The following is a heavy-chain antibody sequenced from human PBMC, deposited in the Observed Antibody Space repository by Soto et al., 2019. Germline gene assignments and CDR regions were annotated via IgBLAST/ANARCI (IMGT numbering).Heavy chain of an antibody. Sequence: QVQLVESGGGVVQPGRSLRLSCAASGFTFSSYGMHWVRQAPGKGLEWVAVISYDGSNKYYADSVKGRFTISRDNSKNTLYLQMNSLRAEDTAVYYCAKERAGKGELPDDAFDIWGQGTMVTVSS. CDR2: ISYDGSNK. D-gene: IGHD1-26*01. CDR3: AKERAGKGELPDDAFDI. J-gene: IGHJ3*02. V-gene: IGHV3-30*18. CDR1: GFTFSSYG.